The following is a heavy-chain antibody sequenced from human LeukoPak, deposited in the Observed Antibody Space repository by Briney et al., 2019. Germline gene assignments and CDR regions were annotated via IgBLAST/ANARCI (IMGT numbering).Heavy chain of an antibody. Sequence: PGGSLRLSCAASGFTFSTYTMYWVRHPPGKRLEWVSIIGSGGGGIHYADSVKGRFTLSRDNSKNTIYLQMNSLRPEDTAVYHCAKDLYGSGWYNYFDPWGQGTLVTVST. CDR2: IGSGGGGI. CDR1: GFTFSTYT. D-gene: IGHD6-19*01. CDR3: AKDLYGSGWYNYFDP. V-gene: IGHV3-23*01. J-gene: IGHJ5*02.